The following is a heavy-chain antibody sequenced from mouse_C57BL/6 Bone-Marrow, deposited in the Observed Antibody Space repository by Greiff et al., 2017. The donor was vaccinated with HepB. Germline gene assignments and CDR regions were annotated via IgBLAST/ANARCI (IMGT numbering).Heavy chain of an antibody. J-gene: IGHJ1*03. CDR1: GYAFSSSW. CDR2: IYPGDGDT. Sequence: QVQLKQSGPELVKPGASVKISCKASGYAFSSSWMNWVKQRPGKGLEWIGRIYPGDGDTNYNGKFKGKATLTADKSSSTAYMQLSSLTSEDSAVYFCARWDTTVVAPYGYFDVWGTGTTVTVSS. D-gene: IGHD1-1*01. V-gene: IGHV1-82*01. CDR3: ARWDTTVVAPYGYFDV.